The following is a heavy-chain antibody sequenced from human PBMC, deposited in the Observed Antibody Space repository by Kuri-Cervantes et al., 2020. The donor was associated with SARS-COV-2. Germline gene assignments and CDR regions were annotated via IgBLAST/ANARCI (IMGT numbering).Heavy chain of an antibody. Sequence: LSLTCAASGFTFSSYGMHWVRQAPGKGLEWVAVIRYDGSNKYYADSVKGRFTISRDNSKNTLYLQMNSLRAEDTAVYYCARDSSITPRDFDYWGQGTLVTVSS. D-gene: IGHD6-13*01. CDR2: IRYDGSNK. V-gene: IGHV3-33*01. J-gene: IGHJ4*02. CDR3: ARDSSITPRDFDY. CDR1: GFTFSSYG.